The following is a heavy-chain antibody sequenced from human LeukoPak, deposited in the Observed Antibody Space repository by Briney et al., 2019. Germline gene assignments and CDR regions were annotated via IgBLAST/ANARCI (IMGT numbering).Heavy chain of an antibody. V-gene: IGHV4-59*01. CDR3: ARGLSYNYAYPYFDT. CDR1: GGSISDYH. J-gene: IGHJ4*02. D-gene: IGHD3-16*01. Sequence: ASETLSLTCTVSGGSISDYHWSWIRQPPGKGLEWIGYIFYRESTGGDTNYNPSLKNRVTMSVDTSKNQFSLKLNSVTAPDTAMYPCARGLSYNYAYPYFDTWGQGTLVTVSS. CDR2: IFYRESTGGDT.